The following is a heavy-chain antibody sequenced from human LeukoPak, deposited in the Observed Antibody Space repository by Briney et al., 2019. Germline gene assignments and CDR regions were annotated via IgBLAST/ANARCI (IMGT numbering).Heavy chain of an antibody. CDR1: GFTFSNYG. J-gene: IGHJ6*02. V-gene: IGHV3-30*18. Sequence: PGGSLRLSCAGSGFTFSNYGVHWVRQAPGKGLEWVAAMSFDGGYKFYADSVKGRITMSGDTSKNTRYLQMNSLRGEGTAVYYCTKDAYERDGYGDHLRDFMDVWGQGTTVTVSS. D-gene: IGHD2-21*01. CDR3: TKDAYERDGYGDHLRDFMDV. CDR2: MSFDGGYK.